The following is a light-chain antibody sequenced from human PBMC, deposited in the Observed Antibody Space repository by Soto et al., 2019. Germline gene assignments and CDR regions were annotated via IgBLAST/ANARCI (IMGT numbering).Light chain of an antibody. CDR3: HQYGSSHT. V-gene: IGKV3-20*01. Sequence: IVMPQSPATLSVSPGERATLSCRASQSVTSNLAWYQQKPGQAPRLLIYGASSRAIGIPDRFSGSGSGTDFTLTISRLEPEDFAVYYCHQYGSSHTFGQGTKVDTK. CDR2: GAS. CDR1: QSVTSN. J-gene: IGKJ1*01.